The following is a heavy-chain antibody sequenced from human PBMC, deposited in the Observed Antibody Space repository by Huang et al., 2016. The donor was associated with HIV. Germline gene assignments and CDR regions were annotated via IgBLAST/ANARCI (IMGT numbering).Heavy chain of an antibody. D-gene: IGHD2-8*01. Sequence: LVESGGGLVQPGGSLRLSCGGSTVTFTAYWLTWVRQPPGQGLGWVASIRQEGSEKFYLDSVKGRVNISRDNGKKVLFLDMTSLQVDDTATYFCVTKASAMDVWGQGTTVIVSS. V-gene: IGHV3-7*01. J-gene: IGHJ6*02. CDR3: VTKASAMDV. CDR1: TVTFTAYW. CDR2: IRQEGSEK.